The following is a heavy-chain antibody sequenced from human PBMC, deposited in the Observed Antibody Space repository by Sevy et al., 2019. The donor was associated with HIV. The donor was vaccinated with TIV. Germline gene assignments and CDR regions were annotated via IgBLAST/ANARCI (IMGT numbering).Heavy chain of an antibody. J-gene: IGHJ4*02. V-gene: IGHV3-7*01. CDR2: IKQDGSEK. CDR3: ARVALGFGELSQAPFDY. CDR1: GFTFSSHW. Sequence: GGYLRLSCAASGFTFSSHWMSWVRQAPGKGLEWVANIKQDGSEKYYVDSVKGRFTISRDNAKNSLYLQMNSLRAEDTTVYYCARVALGFGELSQAPFDYWGQGTLVTVSS. D-gene: IGHD3-10*01.